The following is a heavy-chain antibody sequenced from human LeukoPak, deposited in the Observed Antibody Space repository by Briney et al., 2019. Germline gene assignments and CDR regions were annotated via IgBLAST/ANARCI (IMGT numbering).Heavy chain of an antibody. Sequence: PGRPLRLSCAASGFSFSDFAMHWVRQAPGKGLEWVANIKQDGSEKYYVDSVKGRFTISRDNAKNSLYLQMNSLRAEDTAVYYCARHLDRDYYYYYGMDVWGQGTTVTVSS. V-gene: IGHV3-7*01. D-gene: IGHD3-16*02. CDR1: GFSFSDFA. J-gene: IGHJ6*02. CDR2: IKQDGSEK. CDR3: ARHLDRDYYYYYGMDV.